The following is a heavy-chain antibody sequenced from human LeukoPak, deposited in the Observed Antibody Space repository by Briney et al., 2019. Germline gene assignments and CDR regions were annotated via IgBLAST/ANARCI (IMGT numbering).Heavy chain of an antibody. CDR2: INHSGST. V-gene: IGHV4-34*01. J-gene: IGHJ2*01. CDR3: ARRRQYDSSLFWNFDL. D-gene: IGHD6-6*01. Sequence: SETLSLTRAVYGGSFSGYYWSWIRQSPGKGLEWIGEINHSGSTNYNPSLKSRVTISVDTSKNQFSLKLSSVTAADTAVYYCARRRQYDSSLFWNFDLWGRGTLVTVSS. CDR1: GGSFSGYY.